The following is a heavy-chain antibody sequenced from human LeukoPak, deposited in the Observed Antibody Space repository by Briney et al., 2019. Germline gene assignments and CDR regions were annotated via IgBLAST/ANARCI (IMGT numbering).Heavy chain of an antibody. J-gene: IGHJ4*02. D-gene: IGHD5-18*01. V-gene: IGHV3-53*01. CDR1: GFIVSSHY. CDR2: IYSGGTT. CDR3: ARVDTATACYFDY. Sequence: GGSLRLFCAASGFIVSSHYMSWVRQAPGKGLEWVLVIYSGGTTYYADSVKGRFTIPRNNSKNTLSLQMNSLRAEDTAVYHCARVDTATACYFDYWRRGALV.